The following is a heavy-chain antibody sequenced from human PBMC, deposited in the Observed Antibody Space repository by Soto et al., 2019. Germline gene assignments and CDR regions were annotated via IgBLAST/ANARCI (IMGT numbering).Heavy chain of an antibody. CDR2: IKQDGSEK. D-gene: IGHD3-3*01. V-gene: IGHV3-7*01. CDR1: GFTFSSYW. CDR3: GGDRFVRFLEGPHLDL. Sequence: GGSLRLSCAASGFTFSSYWMSWVRQAPGKGLEWVANIKQDGSEKYYVDSVKGRFTISRDNAKNSLYLQMNSLRAEDTAVYYCGGDRFVRFLEGPHLDLWGGGTVVTVSS. J-gene: IGHJ2*01.